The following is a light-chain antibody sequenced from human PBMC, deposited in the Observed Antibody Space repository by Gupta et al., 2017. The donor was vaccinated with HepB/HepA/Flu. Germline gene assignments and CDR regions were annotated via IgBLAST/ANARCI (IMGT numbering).Light chain of an antibody. CDR1: QSVSDW. CDR3: QQSDNFPWT. Sequence: DIQMTQSPSSVSASVGDRVTLTCRASQSVSDWLAWFQQKPGKAPKLLIYAASTVQTGVPSRFSGSGSGTFFTLTITSLQPEDFATYYCQQSDNFPWTFGQGTKVEI. CDR2: AAS. J-gene: IGKJ1*01. V-gene: IGKV1-12*01.